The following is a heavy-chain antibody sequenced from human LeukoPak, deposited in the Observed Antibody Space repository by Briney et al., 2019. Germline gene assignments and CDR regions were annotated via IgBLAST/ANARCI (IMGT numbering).Heavy chain of an antibody. Sequence: GGSLRLSCAASGFTFSNAWMSWVRQARGKGLEWDGRIKSKTDGGTTDYAAPVKGRFTISRDDSKNTLYLQMNSLKTEDTAVYYCTTDRVATRPFDYWGQGTLVTVSS. CDR2: IKSKTDGGTT. CDR1: GFTFSNAW. V-gene: IGHV3-15*01. J-gene: IGHJ4*02. D-gene: IGHD5-12*01. CDR3: TTDRVATRPFDY.